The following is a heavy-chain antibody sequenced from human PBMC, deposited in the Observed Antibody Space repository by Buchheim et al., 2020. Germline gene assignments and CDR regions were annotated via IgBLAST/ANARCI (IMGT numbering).Heavy chain of an antibody. CDR2: IKSKTDGGTT. D-gene: IGHD2-21*02. Sequence: EVQLVESGGGLVKPGGSLRLSCAASGFPFTNAXLNWVRQAPGKGLEWVGRIKSKTDGGTTDYAVPVRGRXTISRDDSKDTLYLQMNSLNTEDTAVYYCTTGLTVTAKYRALDYWGQGTL. J-gene: IGHJ4*02. CDR3: TTGLTVTAKYRALDY. CDR1: GFPFTNAX. V-gene: IGHV3-15*07.